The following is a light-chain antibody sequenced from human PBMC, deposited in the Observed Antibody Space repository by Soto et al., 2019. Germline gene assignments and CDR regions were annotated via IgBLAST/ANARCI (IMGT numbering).Light chain of an antibody. CDR2: DVS. J-gene: IGLJ1*01. Sequence: QSVLTQPASVSGSPGQSITISCTGTSTDVGGDNYVSWYQQYPGKAPKLIIYDVSSRPSGVSDRFSGSKSGTSASLAISGLRSDDEADYFCATWDDSLNGFYVFGTGTKVPS. V-gene: IGLV2-14*03. CDR1: STDVGGDNY. CDR3: ATWDDSLNGFYV.